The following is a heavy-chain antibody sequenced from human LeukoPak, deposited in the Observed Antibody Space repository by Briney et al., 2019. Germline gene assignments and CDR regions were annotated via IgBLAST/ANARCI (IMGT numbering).Heavy chain of an antibody. D-gene: IGHD2-2*01. Sequence: ASVKVSCKASGYTFTGYYMHWVRQAPGQGLEWMGIINPSGGSTSYAQKFQGRVTMTRDTSISTAYMELSRLRSDDTAVYYCARDGVVPAAIGWFDPWGQGTLVTVSS. V-gene: IGHV1-2*02. CDR2: INPSGGST. CDR3: ARDGVVPAAIGWFDP. J-gene: IGHJ5*02. CDR1: GYTFTGYY.